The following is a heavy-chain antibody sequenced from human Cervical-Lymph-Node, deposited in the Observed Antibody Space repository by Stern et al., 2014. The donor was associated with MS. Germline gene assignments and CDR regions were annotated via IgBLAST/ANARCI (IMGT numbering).Heavy chain of an antibody. J-gene: IGHJ3*01. D-gene: IGHD3-16*01. CDR3: GHHYSLGGDTFDV. Sequence: QVTLRESGPTLVKPTQTLTLTCTFSGFSLTTSGMGVGWIRQPPGEALEWLALIYWDDDKRYSPSLKRRLTITKATSKNPVDLKSTNMDPVDAATYYCGHHYSLGGDTFDVWGQGTMVTVSS. V-gene: IGHV2-5*02. CDR1: GFSLTTSGMG. CDR2: IYWDDDK.